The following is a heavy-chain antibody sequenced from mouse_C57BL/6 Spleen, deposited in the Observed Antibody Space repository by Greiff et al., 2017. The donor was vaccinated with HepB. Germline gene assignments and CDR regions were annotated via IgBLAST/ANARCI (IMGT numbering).Heavy chain of an antibody. J-gene: IGHJ1*03. CDR3: ARDDYDGDFDV. CDR2: INYDGSST. Sequence: EVKLVESEGGLVQPGSSMKLSCTASGFTFSDYYMAWVRQVPEKGLEWVANINYDGSSTYYLDSLKSRFIISRDNAKNILYLQMSSLKSEDTATYYCARDDYDGDFDVWGTGTTVTVSS. V-gene: IGHV5-16*01. CDR1: GFTFSDYY. D-gene: IGHD2-3*01.